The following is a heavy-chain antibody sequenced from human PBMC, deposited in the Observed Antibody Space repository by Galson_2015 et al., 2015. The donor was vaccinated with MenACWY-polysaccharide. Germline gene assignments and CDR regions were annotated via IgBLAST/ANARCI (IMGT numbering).Heavy chain of an antibody. CDR1: GFSLSTSGMC. V-gene: IGHV2-70*01. Sequence: PALVKPPQPLTLTCSFSGFSLSTSGMCVSWIRQPPGKALEWLALIDWDDDKYYSTSLETRLTISKDTSKNQVVLTMTNMDSVDTATYYCARIRVVRGSGYYYGLDVWGQGTTVIVSS. D-gene: IGHD2-2*01. CDR2: IDWDDDK. CDR3: ARIRVVRGSGYYYGLDV. J-gene: IGHJ6*02.